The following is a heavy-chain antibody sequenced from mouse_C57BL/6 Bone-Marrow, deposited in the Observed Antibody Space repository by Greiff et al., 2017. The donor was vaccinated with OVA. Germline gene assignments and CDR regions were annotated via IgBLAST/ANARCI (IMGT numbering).Heavy chain of an antibody. CDR1: GFSLTSYG. D-gene: IGHD2-3*01. V-gene: IGHV2-5*01. Sequence: VQGVESGPGLVQPSQSLSITCTVSGFSLTSYGVHWVRQSPGKGLEWLGVIWRGGSTDYNAAFMSRLSITKDNSKSQVFFKMNSLQADDTAIYYCARIYDGYPYWYFDVWGTGTTVTVSS. CDR2: IWRGGST. J-gene: IGHJ1*03. CDR3: ARIYDGYPYWYFDV.